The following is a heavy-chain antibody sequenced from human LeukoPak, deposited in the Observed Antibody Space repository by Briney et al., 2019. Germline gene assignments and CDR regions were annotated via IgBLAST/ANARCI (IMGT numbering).Heavy chain of an antibody. D-gene: IGHD5-18*01. CDR1: GFTFSTFA. Sequence: GGSLRLSCAPSGFTFSTFAMLWARQPPGKGLEWVSSIFPSGGKIHYADSVRCRFTISRDNSKSILSLQMNSLRAEDTAIYYCATYRQVLLPFESWGQGTLVTVSS. CDR2: IFPSGGKI. J-gene: IGHJ4*02. CDR3: ATYRQVLLPFES. V-gene: IGHV3-23*01.